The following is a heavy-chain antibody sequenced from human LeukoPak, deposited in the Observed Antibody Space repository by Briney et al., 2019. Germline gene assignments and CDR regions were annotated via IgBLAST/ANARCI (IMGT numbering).Heavy chain of an antibody. D-gene: IGHD5-18*01. CDR3: ALSYRGCSYGYSENWFDP. CDR2: IIPIFGTA. J-gene: IGHJ5*02. CDR1: GGTFSSYA. V-gene: IGHV1-69*06. Sequence: ASVKVSCKASGGTFSSYAISWVRQAPGQGLEWMGGIIPIFGTANYAQKFQGRVTITADKSTSTAYMELSSLRSEDTAVYYCALSYRGCSYGYSENWFDPWGQGTLVTVSS.